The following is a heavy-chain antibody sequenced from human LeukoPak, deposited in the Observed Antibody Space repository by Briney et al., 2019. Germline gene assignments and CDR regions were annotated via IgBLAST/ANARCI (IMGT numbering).Heavy chain of an antibody. CDR2: IYYSGST. CDR3: ARRNTHGSGAYAFDI. Sequence: PSETLSLTCTVSGGSISSGDYYWSWIRQPPGKGLEWIGYIYYSGSTYYNPSLKSRVTISVDTSKNHFSLKLNSVTAADTAVYYCARRNTHGSGAYAFDIWGQGTMVTVS. V-gene: IGHV4-30-4*01. CDR1: GGSISSGDYY. D-gene: IGHD2-8*01. J-gene: IGHJ3*02.